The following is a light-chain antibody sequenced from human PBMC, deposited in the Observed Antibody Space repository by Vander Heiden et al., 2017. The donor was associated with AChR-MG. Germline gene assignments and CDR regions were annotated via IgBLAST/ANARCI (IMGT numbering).Light chain of an antibody. Sequence: EIVLTQSPATLSSSPGERATLSCRASQSVSSYLARYQQKPGQAPRLLIYDASNRATGIPARFSGSGAGTDFTLTISSLEPEDFAVYYCQQRSNWPPITFGQGTRLEIK. J-gene: IGKJ5*01. CDR3: QQRSNWPPIT. CDR2: DAS. V-gene: IGKV3-11*01. CDR1: QSVSSY.